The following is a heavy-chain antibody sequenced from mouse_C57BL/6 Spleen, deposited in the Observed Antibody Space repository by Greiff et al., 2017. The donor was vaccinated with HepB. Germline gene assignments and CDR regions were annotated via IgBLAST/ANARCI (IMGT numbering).Heavy chain of an antibody. J-gene: IGHJ2*01. V-gene: IGHV6-3*01. CDR2: IRLKSDNYAT. D-gene: IGHD1-1*01. CDR1: GFTFSNYW. CDR3: TGQGTVVGYYFDY. Sequence: EVKLEESGGGLVQPGGSMKLSCVASGFTFSNYWMNWVRQSPEKGLEWVAQIRLKSDNYATHYAESVKGRFTISRDDSKSSVYLQMNNLRAEDTGIYYGTGQGTVVGYYFDYWGQGTTLTVSS.